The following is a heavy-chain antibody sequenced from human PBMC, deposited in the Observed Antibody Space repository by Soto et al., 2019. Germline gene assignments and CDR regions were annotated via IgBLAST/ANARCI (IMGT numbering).Heavy chain of an antibody. CDR3: ARGGESRQWLANYYYYGMDV. D-gene: IGHD6-19*01. J-gene: IGHJ6*02. V-gene: IGHV1-8*01. CDR2: MNPNSGNT. CDR1: GYSFTSYD. Sequence: VNRYRKASGYSFTSYDINWVRQATGQGLEWMGWMNPNSGNTGYAQKFQGRVTMTRNTSISTAYMELSSLRSEDTAVYYCARGGESRQWLANYYYYGMDVWGQGTTVTVSS.